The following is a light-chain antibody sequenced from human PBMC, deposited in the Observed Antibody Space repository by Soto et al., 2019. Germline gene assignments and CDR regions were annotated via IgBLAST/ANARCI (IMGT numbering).Light chain of an antibody. CDR3: ETWDNYTPVV. Sequence: QLVLTQSSSASASLGSSVKLTCTLSSGQSTYIIAWHQQQPGKAPRYLMKVERSGTYNRGSGIPDRFSGSSSGADRYLTVSNLQFEDEADYYCETWDNYTPVVFGGGTQLTVL. CDR1: SGQSTYI. J-gene: IGLJ2*01. V-gene: IGLV4-60*02. CDR2: VERSGTY.